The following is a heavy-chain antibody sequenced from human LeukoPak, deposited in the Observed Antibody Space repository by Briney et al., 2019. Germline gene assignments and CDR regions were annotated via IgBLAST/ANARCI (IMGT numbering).Heavy chain of an antibody. CDR1: GYSFIDYY. V-gene: IGHV1-2*02. D-gene: IGHD5-18*01. J-gene: IGHJ4*02. CDR3: ARPTRSGGSGYESFDY. CDR2: INHKSGAT. Sequence: ASVKVSCKASGYSFIDYYIHWVRQAPGQGLEWMGWINHKSGATKFAQKFQGRVIVTRDISTSTVYMELYSLTSDDTAIYYCARPTRSGGSGYESFDYWGQGSLVSVSS.